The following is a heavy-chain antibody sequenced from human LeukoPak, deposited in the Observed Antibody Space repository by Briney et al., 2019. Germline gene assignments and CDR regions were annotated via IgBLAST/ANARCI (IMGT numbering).Heavy chain of an antibody. CDR2: ISGSGGST. Sequence: ETLSLTCTVSGGSISSYYWSWVRQAPGKGLEWVSAISGSGGSTYYADFVKGRFTISRDNSKNTLYLQMNSLRAEDTAVYYCAKPAPIWYYDFWSGYFYWGQGTLVTVSS. V-gene: IGHV3-23*01. J-gene: IGHJ4*02. CDR3: AKPAPIWYYDFWSGYFY. CDR1: GGSISSYY. D-gene: IGHD3-3*01.